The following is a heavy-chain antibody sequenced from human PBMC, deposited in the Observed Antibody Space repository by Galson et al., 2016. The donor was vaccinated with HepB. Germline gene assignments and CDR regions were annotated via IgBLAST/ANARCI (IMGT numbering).Heavy chain of an antibody. CDR1: GGSISSGGYF. Sequence: TLSLTCAVSGGSISSGGYFWSWIRQPPGRGLEWIGLIYHSGNTYYNPSLESRVTLSLDRSKNQIFMKLTSVTAADTAVYYCARGGKAEPAAAGRYLHHWGQGTLVTVSS. CDR2: IYHSGNT. J-gene: IGHJ1*01. D-gene: IGHD6-13*01. CDR3: ARGGKAEPAAAGRYLHH. V-gene: IGHV4-30-2*01.